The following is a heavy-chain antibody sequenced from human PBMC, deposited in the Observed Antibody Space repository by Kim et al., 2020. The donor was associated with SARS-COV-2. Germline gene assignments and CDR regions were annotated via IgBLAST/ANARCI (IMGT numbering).Heavy chain of an antibody. CDR2: SA. Sequence: SAYYNPSLKSRVTISVDTSNNQFSLKLSSVTDADTAVYYCARMVVAARGFDYWGQGTLVTVSS. V-gene: IGHV4-31*02. CDR3: ARMVVAARGFDY. D-gene: IGHD2-15*01. J-gene: IGHJ4*02.